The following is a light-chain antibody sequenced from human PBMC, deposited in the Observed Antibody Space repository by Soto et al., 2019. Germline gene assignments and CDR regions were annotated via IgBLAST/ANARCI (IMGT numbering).Light chain of an antibody. CDR2: GVR. J-gene: IGLJ1*01. V-gene: IGLV2-14*01. CDR1: SRDVGGYNY. CDR3: SSYTSSSTLYV. Sequence: QSGVAQPASVAGSPGQSITISCTGTSRDVGGYNYGSWYQQHPGKAPKLMIYGVRSRPSGGSNRFSGSKAGNTASLAISGLQAEDEADYYCSSYTSSSTLYVFGTGTKVTVL.